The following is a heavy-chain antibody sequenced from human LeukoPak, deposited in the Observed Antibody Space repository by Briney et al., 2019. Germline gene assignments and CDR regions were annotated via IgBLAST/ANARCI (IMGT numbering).Heavy chain of an antibody. Sequence: GGSLRLSCAAFGFTFSSYGMHWVRQTPGKGLEWVAFIRHDGSYQQYADSVKGRFTVSRDNSKDMVYLQMDSLRTEDTAVYYCARNRDSSDYPRDFDFWGQGTLVTVSS. CDR2: IRHDGSYQ. D-gene: IGHD3-22*01. V-gene: IGHV3-30*02. CDR3: ARNRDSSDYPRDFDF. J-gene: IGHJ4*02. CDR1: GFTFSSYG.